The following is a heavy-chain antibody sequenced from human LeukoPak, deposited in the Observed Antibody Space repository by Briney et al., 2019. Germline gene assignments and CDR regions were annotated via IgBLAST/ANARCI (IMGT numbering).Heavy chain of an antibody. Sequence: GGSLRLSCAASGFTFRAYYMTWIRQAPGKGLEWVSAISGSGGSTYYADSVKGRFTISRDNSKNTLYLQMNSLRAEDTAVYYCATNYYGSGTLKDYYYYMDVWGKGTTVTVSS. J-gene: IGHJ6*03. CDR3: ATNYYGSGTLKDYYYYMDV. CDR2: ISGSGGST. CDR1: GFTFRAYY. D-gene: IGHD3-10*01. V-gene: IGHV3-23*01.